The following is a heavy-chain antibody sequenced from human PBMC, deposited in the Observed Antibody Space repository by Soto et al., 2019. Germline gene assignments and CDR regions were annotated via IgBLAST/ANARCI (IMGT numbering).Heavy chain of an antibody. CDR3: AKGGSSGYFAFDY. V-gene: IGHV3-30*18. D-gene: IGHD3-22*01. Sequence: QVQLVESGGGVVQPGRSLRLSCAASGFTFSSYGMHWVRQAPGKGLEWVAVISYDGSNKYYADSVKGRFTISRDNSKNTLYLQMNSLRAEDTAVYYCAKGGSSGYFAFDYWGQGTLVTVSS. CDR1: GFTFSSYG. CDR2: ISYDGSNK. J-gene: IGHJ4*02.